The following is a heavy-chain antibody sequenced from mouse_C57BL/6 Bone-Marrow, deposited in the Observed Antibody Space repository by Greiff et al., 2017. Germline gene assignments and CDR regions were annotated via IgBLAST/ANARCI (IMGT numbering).Heavy chain of an antibody. CDR2: IYPGSGST. D-gene: IGHD3-2*02. Sequence: QVQLQQSGAELVKPGASVKMSCKASGYTFTSYWITWVKQRPGQGLEWIGDIYPGSGSTNYNEKFKSKATLTVDKSSSAAYMQLSSLTSEDSAVYYCARWEQLRLPYYCAMDDWGQGTSVTVSS. CDR1: GYTFTSYW. CDR3: ARWEQLRLPYYCAMDD. V-gene: IGHV1-55*01. J-gene: IGHJ4*01.